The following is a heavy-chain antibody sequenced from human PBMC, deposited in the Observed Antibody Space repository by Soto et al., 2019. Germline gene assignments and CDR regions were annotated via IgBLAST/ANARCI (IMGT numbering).Heavy chain of an antibody. J-gene: IGHJ6*03. CDR1: GYTFTSYG. CDR3: ARDWDSTGILDYYYYMDV. Sequence: ASVKVSCKASGYTFTSYGISWVRQAPGQGLEWMGWISAYNGNTNYAQKLQGRVTMTTDTSTSTAYMELRSLRSDDTAVYYCARDWDSTGILDYYYYMDVWGKGTTVTVSS. CDR2: ISAYNGNT. V-gene: IGHV1-18*01. D-gene: IGHD6-13*01.